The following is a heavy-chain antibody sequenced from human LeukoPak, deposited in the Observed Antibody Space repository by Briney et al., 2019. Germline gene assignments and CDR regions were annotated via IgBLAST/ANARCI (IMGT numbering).Heavy chain of an antibody. CDR1: GGSFSGYY. CDR3: AREHDDYVWGSYRYTDY. Sequence: PSETLSLTCAVYGGSFSGYYWSWLRQPPGKGLEWIGEINHSGSTNYNPSLKSRVTISVDTSKNQFSLKLSSVTAADTAVYYCAREHDDYVWGSYRYTDYWGQGTLVTVSS. J-gene: IGHJ4*02. V-gene: IGHV4-34*01. CDR2: INHSGST. D-gene: IGHD3-16*02.